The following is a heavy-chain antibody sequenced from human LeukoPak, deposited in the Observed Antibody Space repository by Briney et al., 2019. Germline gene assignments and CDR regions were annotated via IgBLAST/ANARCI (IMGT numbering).Heavy chain of an antibody. J-gene: IGHJ4*02. V-gene: IGHV1-2*02. Sequence: ASVKVSCKASGYTFTDYYMHWVRQAPGQGLEWMGWINPNSGGTNYAQKFQGRVTMTRDTSISTAYMELSSLRSDDTAVYYCSRGRIAAAEGTWDFDHWGQGTLVTVSS. D-gene: IGHD6-13*01. CDR2: INPNSGGT. CDR3: SRGRIAAAEGTWDFDH. CDR1: GYTFTDYY.